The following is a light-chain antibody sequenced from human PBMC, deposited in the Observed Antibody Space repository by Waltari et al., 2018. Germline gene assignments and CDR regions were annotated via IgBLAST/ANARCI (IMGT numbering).Light chain of an antibody. J-gene: IGLJ3*02. V-gene: IGLV1-47*01. Sequence: QSVLTQPPSASGTPGQRVTISCSGSSSNIGSNYVYWYQQLPGTAPKLLIYRSNQRASGGPDRFSGSKSGTSASLAISGLRSEDEADYSCAAWDDNLSGGVFGGGTKLTVL. CDR2: RSN. CDR3: AAWDDNLSGGV. CDR1: SSNIGSNY.